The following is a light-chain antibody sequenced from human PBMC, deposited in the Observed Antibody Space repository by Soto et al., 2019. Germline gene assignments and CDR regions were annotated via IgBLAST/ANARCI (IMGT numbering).Light chain of an antibody. CDR2: AAS. Sequence: DIQMTQSPSSLSASVGDRVTITCRASQGIYNYLAWYQQKPGKVPKLLIYAASTLQSELPSRFSGSGSGTDFTLHISRRQPEAVETYYCQKHYSAPPTFGQGTKLEIK. CDR1: QGIYNY. J-gene: IGKJ2*01. V-gene: IGKV1-27*01. CDR3: QKHYSAPPT.